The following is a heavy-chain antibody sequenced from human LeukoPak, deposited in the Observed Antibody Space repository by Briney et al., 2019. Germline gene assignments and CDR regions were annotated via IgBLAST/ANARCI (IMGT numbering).Heavy chain of an antibody. D-gene: IGHD5-18*01. Sequence: PSETLSLTCTVSGGSISSYYWSWIRQPPGKGLEWIGYIYYSGSTNYNPSLKSRVTISVDTSKNQFSLKLSSVTAADTAVYYCARVGHSYGYYYYYMDVWGKGTTVTVSS. CDR2: IYYSGST. CDR3: ARVGHSYGYYYYYMDV. J-gene: IGHJ6*03. CDR1: GGSISSYY. V-gene: IGHV4-59*01.